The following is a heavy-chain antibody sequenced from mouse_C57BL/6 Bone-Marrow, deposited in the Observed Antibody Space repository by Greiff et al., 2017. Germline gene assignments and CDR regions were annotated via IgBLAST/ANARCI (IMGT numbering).Heavy chain of an antibody. CDR3: AREDYYSNYFDY. D-gene: IGHD2-5*01. V-gene: IGHV1-42*01. CDR2: INPSTGGT. J-gene: IGHJ2*01. CDR1: GYSFTGYY. Sequence: EVQLQQSGPELVKPGASVKISCKASGYSFTGYYMNWVKQSPEKSLEWIGEINPSTGGTTYNQKFKAKATLTVDKSSSTAYMQLKSLTSEDSAVYYCAREDYYSNYFDYWAKAPLSQSPQ.